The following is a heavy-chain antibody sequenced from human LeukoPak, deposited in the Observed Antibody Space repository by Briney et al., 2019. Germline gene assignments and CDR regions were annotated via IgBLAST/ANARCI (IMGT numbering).Heavy chain of an antibody. CDR1: GGSISSGGYY. J-gene: IGHJ4*02. CDR3: ARDGGSSGYFDY. Sequence: PSETLSLTCTVSGGSISSGGYYWSWIRQHPGKGLEWIGYIYYSGSTYYNPSLKSRVTISVDTSKNQFSLKLSSVTAADTAMYYCARDGGSSGYFDYWGQGTLVTVSS. V-gene: IGHV4-31*03. D-gene: IGHD3-22*01. CDR2: IYYSGST.